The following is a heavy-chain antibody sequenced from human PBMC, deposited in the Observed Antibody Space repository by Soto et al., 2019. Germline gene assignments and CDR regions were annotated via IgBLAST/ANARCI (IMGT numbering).Heavy chain of an antibody. CDR2: IFPSDSDT. J-gene: IGHJ5*02. V-gene: IGHV5-51*01. CDR3: ARKDKSGYFNWFDP. Sequence: GQSLRFSCRTSGYRFTSYWIAWVRQMPGKGLEWMGIIFPSDSDTRYSTSFQGQVTISADRSTSTVFLQWPSLKASDPAVYFCARKDKSGYFNWFDPWGQGTRVTVS. D-gene: IGHD3-22*01. CDR1: GYRFTSYW.